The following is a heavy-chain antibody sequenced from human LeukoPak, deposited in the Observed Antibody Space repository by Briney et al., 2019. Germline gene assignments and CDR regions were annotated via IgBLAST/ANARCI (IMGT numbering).Heavy chain of an antibody. CDR1: GFTFSSYS. V-gene: IGHV3-7*01. D-gene: IGHD3-10*01. Sequence: PGGSLRLSCAASGFTFSSYSMNWVRQAPGKGLEWVANIKQDGSEKYYVDSVKGRFTISRDNAKNSLYLQMNSLRAEDTAVYYCAREGRYYGSGSHRDGFDIWGQGTMVTVSS. CDR2: IKQDGSEK. CDR3: AREGRYYGSGSHRDGFDI. J-gene: IGHJ3*02.